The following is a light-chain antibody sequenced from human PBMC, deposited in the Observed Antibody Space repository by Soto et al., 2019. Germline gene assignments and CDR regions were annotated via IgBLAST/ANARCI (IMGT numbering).Light chain of an antibody. CDR2: DVN. Sequence: QSALTQPASVSGSPGQSITISCTGSSSDVGSYNYVSWYQHHPGEAPKLIIYDVNNRPSGVSNRFSGSKSSNTASLTISGLQAEDEADYYCCSYTSSNTLVYVFGTGTKVTVL. CDR3: CSYTSSNTLVYV. V-gene: IGLV2-14*03. CDR1: SSDVGSYNY. J-gene: IGLJ1*01.